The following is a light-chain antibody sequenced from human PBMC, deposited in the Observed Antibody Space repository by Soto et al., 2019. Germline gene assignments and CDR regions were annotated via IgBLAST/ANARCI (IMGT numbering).Light chain of an antibody. Sequence: QSVLTQPPSVSGAPGQRVTIYCTGNSSNIGAGYDVHWYQQLPGTAPKLLIYGNNNRPSGVPDRFFGSKSGTSASLAITGLQAEDEAGYYCQSYDTSLSEVFGGGTKLTVL. CDR3: QSYDTSLSEV. J-gene: IGLJ3*02. CDR1: SSNIGAGYD. CDR2: GNN. V-gene: IGLV1-40*01.